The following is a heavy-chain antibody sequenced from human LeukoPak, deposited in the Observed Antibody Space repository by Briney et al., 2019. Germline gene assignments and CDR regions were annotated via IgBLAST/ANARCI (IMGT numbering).Heavy chain of an antibody. CDR3: ARPVEHQLDTDALEI. V-gene: IGHV1-3*01. CDR1: GYTFTNYV. CDR2: INAGDANT. D-gene: IGHD6-13*01. Sequence: ASVKVSCKASGYTFTNYVMHWARQAPGQRLEWMGWINAGDANTKYSQKFQGRVTITRDTSASTVYMELSSLRSEDTAVYYCARPVEHQLDTDALEIWGQGTSVTVSS. J-gene: IGHJ3*02.